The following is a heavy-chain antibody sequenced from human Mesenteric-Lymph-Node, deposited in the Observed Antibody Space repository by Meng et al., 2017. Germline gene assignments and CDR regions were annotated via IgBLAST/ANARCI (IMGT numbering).Heavy chain of an antibody. V-gene: IGHV1-3*01. CDR3: ARQATYGSGSYSHPSGAFDI. J-gene: IGHJ3*02. CDR2: INAGNGNT. CDR1: GYTLTSYG. D-gene: IGHD3-10*01. Sequence: ASVKVSCKASGYTLTSYGISWVRQAPGQRLEWMGWINAGNGNTKYSQKFQGRVTITRDTSASTAYMELSSLGSEDTAVYYCARQATYGSGSYSHPSGAFDIWGQGTMVTVSS.